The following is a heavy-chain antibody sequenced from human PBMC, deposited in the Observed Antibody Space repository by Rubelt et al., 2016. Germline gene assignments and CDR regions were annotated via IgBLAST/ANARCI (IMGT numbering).Heavy chain of an antibody. D-gene: IGHD6-13*01. CDR3: AGGVAAAGRSYYYGMDV. Sequence: QLQLQESGPGLVKPSETLSLTCTVSGGSISSSSYYWGWIRQPPGKGLGWIGSIYYSGSTYYNPSLKSRVTISVATTKNQVHRKVGSGHAAETAVYYWAGGVAAAGRSYYYGMDVWGQGTTVTVS. CDR2: IYYSGST. CDR1: GGSISSSSYY. V-gene: IGHV4-39*02. J-gene: IGHJ6*02.